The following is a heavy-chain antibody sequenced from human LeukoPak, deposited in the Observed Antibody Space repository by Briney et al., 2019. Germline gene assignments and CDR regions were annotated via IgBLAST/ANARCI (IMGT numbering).Heavy chain of an antibody. CDR3: ARDPEGVTPLDY. D-gene: IGHD3-10*01. Sequence: ASVKASCKASGYIFTSYGFAWVRQAPGQGLEWMGWISALNGNTNYAQKFQGRVTMTTDTSTSTAYMELRSLTSDDTAMYYCARDPEGVTPLDYWGQGTLVTVSS. CDR2: ISALNGNT. J-gene: IGHJ4*02. V-gene: IGHV1-18*01. CDR1: GYIFTSYG.